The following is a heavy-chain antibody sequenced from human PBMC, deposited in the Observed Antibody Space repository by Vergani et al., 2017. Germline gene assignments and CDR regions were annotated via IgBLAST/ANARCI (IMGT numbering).Heavy chain of an antibody. V-gene: IGHV4-61*02. J-gene: IGHJ6*03. D-gene: IGHD2-21*01. CDR2: ISTSGST. CDR1: GGSISSGSYY. CDR3: ARASHCINCYSEGPNGPGYYYMDV. Sequence: QVQLQESGPGLVKPSQTLSLTCTVSGGSISSGSYYWSWIRQPAGKGLEWIGRISTSGSTNYNPSLKSRVTISVDTSKNQFSLQLSSVTAADTAVYYCARASHCINCYSEGPNGPGYYYMDVWGKGTTVTVSS.